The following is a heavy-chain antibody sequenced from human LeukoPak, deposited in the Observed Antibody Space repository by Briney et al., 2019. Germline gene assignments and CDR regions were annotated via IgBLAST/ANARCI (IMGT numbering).Heavy chain of an antibody. V-gene: IGHV3-21*04. CDR2: ISSSSSYI. D-gene: IGHD2-21*01. J-gene: IGHJ4*02. CDR1: GFTFSSYS. CDR3: AKAPVTSCRGAYCYPFDS. Sequence: TGGSLRLSCAASGFTFSSYSMNWVRQAPGKGLEWVSSISSSSSYIYYADSVKGRFTISRDNAKNSLYLQMNSLRAEDAAVYFCAKAPVTSCRGAYCYPFDSWGQGTLVTVSS.